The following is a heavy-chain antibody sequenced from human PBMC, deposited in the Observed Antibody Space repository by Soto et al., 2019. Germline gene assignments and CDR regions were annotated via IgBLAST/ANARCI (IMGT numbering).Heavy chain of an antibody. CDR3: ARKCYYYDSAGFYGWFDP. V-gene: IGHV4-59*08. D-gene: IGHD3-22*01. J-gene: IGHJ5*02. Sequence: SETLSLTCTVSGGSISTYYWSWIRQPPGKGLEWTGFAYYSGSTSYNPSLESRVTISVDTSKNQFSLKVRSVTAADTAIYSCARKCYYYDSAGFYGWFDPWGQGALVTVSS. CDR2: AYYSGST. CDR1: GGSISTYY.